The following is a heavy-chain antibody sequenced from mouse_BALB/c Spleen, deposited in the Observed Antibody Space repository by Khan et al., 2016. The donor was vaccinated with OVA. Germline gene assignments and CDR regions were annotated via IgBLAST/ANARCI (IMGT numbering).Heavy chain of an antibody. CDR3: ARSYYRYDGYYAIDY. J-gene: IGHJ4*01. CDR1: GFSLSRYN. CDR2: IWGGGGT. Sequence: QVQLKESGPGLVAPSQSLSITCTVSGFSLSRYNIHWVRQPPGKGLEWLGMIWGGGGTDYNSTLKSRLSISKDNSKSQVFLKMNSLQTYDTTMYYCARSYYRYDGYYAIDYWGQGTSVTVSS. V-gene: IGHV2-6-4*01. D-gene: IGHD2-14*01.